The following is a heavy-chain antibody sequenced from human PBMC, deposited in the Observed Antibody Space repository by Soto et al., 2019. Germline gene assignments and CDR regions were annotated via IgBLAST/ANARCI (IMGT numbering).Heavy chain of an antibody. D-gene: IGHD6-6*01. Sequence: EVQLLESGGGLVQPGGSLRLSCAASGFTFSRCAMSWVRQSPGKGLEWVSAISGSGPSTYYADSVKGRFTISRDKSKNTLYLQMNSLRAEDTAVYYCAKHIDYSSSPADYWGKGTLVTVSS. J-gene: IGHJ4*02. CDR1: GFTFSRCA. CDR2: ISGSGPST. CDR3: AKHIDYSSSPADY. V-gene: IGHV3-23*01.